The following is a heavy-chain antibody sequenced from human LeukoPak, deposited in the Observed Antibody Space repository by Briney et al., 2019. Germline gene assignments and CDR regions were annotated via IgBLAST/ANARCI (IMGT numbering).Heavy chain of an antibody. J-gene: IGHJ6*02. V-gene: IGHV4-39*07. CDR2: IYYNGNT. Sequence: SETLSLTCTVSGGSISSYYWSWIRQPPGKGLEWIGSIYYNGNTYYNPSLKSRVTISVDTSKNQFSLKVNSVTAADTAVYYCTRGSQQLAYGLDVWGQGTTVAVSS. D-gene: IGHD6-13*01. CDR3: TRGSQQLAYGLDV. CDR1: GGSISSYY.